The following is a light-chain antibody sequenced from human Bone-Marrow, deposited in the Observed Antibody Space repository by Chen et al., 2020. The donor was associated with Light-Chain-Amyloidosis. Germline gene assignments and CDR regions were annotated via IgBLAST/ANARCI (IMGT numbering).Light chain of an antibody. CDR2: EVT. J-gene: IGLJ1*01. CDR1: SSDVGGDNH. CDR3: SSYTSTNTLV. V-gene: IGLV2-14*01. Sequence: QSALTQPASVSGSPGQSITISCTGTSSDVGGDNHVSWYQQHPDKAPKLMIYEVTNRPSWVPDRFSGSKSDNTASLTISGLQTEDEADYFCSSYTSTNTLVFGSGTSVTVL.